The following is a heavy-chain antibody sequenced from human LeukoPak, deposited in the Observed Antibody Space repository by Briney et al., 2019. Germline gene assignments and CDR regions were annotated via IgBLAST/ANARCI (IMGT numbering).Heavy chain of an antibody. CDR1: GGSISSYY. D-gene: IGHD2-2*01. Sequence: SETLSLTCTVSGGSISSYYWSWIRQPPGKGLEWIGRIYTSGSTNYNPPLKSRVTISADTSKNQFSLKLSSVTAADTAVYYCAREKSVPPTIYYFDYWGQGTLVTVSS. V-gene: IGHV4-4*08. CDR2: IYTSGST. J-gene: IGHJ4*02. CDR3: AREKSVPPTIYYFDY.